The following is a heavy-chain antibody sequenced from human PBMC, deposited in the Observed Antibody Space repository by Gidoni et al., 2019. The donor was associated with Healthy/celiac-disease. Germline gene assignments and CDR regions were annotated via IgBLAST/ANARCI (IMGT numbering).Heavy chain of an antibody. D-gene: IGHD3-16*02. V-gene: IGHV3-48*01. CDR1: GFTFRSYS. CDR3: ARGGDVWGSYRSSYFDY. J-gene: IGHJ4*02. CDR2: ISSSSSTI. Sequence: EVQLVESGGGLVQPGGSLSLSCAASGFTFRSYSMNWVRQAPGKGLEWVSYISSSSSTIYYADSVKGRFTISRDNAKNSLYLQMNSLRAEDTAVYYCARGGDVWGSYRSSYFDYWGQGTLVTVSS.